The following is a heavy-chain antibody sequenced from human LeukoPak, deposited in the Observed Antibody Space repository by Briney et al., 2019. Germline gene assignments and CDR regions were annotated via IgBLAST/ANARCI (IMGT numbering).Heavy chain of an antibody. D-gene: IGHD2-2*01. V-gene: IGHV3-7*01. Sequence: GGSLRLSCAASGFTFSSYWVSWVRQAPGKGLEWVANIKQDGSEKYYVDSVKGRFTISRDNAKNSLYLQMNGLRAEDTAVYYCAREVPHLDCSSTSCLVGILDYYYYMDVWGKGTTVTVSS. J-gene: IGHJ6*03. CDR3: AREVPHLDCSSTSCLVGILDYYYYMDV. CDR1: GFTFSSYW. CDR2: IKQDGSEK.